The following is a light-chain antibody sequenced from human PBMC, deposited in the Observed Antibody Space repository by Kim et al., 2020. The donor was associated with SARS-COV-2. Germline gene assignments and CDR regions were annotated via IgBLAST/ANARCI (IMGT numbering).Light chain of an antibody. CDR1: QDIRND. Sequence: ASVGDRVTITCRESQDIRNDLGWYQQGPGRAPKRLIYGASSLQSGVPSRFSGSGSGTEFTLTNSSLQPEDFATYFCLQHNSYPITFGQGTRLEIK. CDR2: GAS. V-gene: IGKV1-17*01. J-gene: IGKJ5*01. CDR3: LQHNSYPIT.